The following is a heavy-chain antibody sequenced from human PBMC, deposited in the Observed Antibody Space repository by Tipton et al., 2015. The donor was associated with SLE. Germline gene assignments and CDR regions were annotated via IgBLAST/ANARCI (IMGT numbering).Heavy chain of an antibody. V-gene: IGHV4-61*09. CDR3: ARVPFGEAHLDY. CDR1: GASISSGSYY. J-gene: IGHJ4*02. CDR2: IYTSGSVT. Sequence: TLSLTCIVSGASISSGSYYWSWIRQPAGKGLEWIGHIYTSGSVTNYNPSLKSRVTISVDTSKNQFYLKLSSVTAADTAVYYCARVPFGEAHLDYWGQGTLVTVSS. D-gene: IGHD3-10*01.